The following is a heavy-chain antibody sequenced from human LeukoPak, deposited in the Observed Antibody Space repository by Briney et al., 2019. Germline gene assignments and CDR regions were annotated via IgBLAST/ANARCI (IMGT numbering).Heavy chain of an antibody. V-gene: IGHV3-73*01. CDR2: IRSKANSYAT. Sequence: AWGSLRLSCAASGFTFSGSAMHWVRQASGKGLEWVGRIRSKANSYATAYAASVKGRFTISRDDSRNTAYLQMNSLKTEDTAVYYCTRHEISSSWYNWFDPWGQGTLVTVSS. J-gene: IGHJ5*02. D-gene: IGHD6-13*01. CDR1: GFTFSGSA. CDR3: TRHEISSSWYNWFDP.